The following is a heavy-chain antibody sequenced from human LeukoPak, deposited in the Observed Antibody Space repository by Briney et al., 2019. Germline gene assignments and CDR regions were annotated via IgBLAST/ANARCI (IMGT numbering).Heavy chain of an antibody. Sequence: GGSLRLSCAASGFTFSSYAMSWVRQAPGKGLEWVSAISDSGGSTYYADSVKGRFTISRDNSKNTLYLQMNSLRAEDTAVYYCAKGNYYDSSGYGSYYFDYWGQGTLVTVSS. D-gene: IGHD3-22*01. CDR1: GFTFSSYA. J-gene: IGHJ4*02. V-gene: IGHV3-23*01. CDR2: ISDSGGST. CDR3: AKGNYYDSSGYGSYYFDY.